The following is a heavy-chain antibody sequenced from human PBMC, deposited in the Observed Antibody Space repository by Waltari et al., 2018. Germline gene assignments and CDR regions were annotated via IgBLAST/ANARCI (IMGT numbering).Heavy chain of an antibody. Sequence: QVQLVQSGAEVKKPGSSVKVSCKASGGTFSSYAISWVRQAPGQGLEWMGGISPIRGIANYAQKFQGRVTITADKSTSTAYMELGSLRSEDTAVYYCARGQLVGSLGAFDIWGQGTMVTVSS. CDR2: ISPIRGIA. CDR3: ARGQLVGSLGAFDI. V-gene: IGHV1-69*10. CDR1: GGTFSSYA. J-gene: IGHJ3*02. D-gene: IGHD6-13*01.